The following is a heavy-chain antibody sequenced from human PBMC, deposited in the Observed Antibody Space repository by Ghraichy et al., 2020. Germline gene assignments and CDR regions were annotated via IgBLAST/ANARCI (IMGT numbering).Heavy chain of an antibody. CDR1: GFTFSGYG. D-gene: IGHD3-10*01. V-gene: IGHV3-30*18. CDR2: ISYDGSNK. J-gene: IGHJ6*02. CDR3: AKGHSAGSNFLYYYYHGMDV. Sequence: GGSLRLSCAASGFTFSGYGIHWVRQAPGKGLEWVAVISYDGSNKYYGESVKGRFTISRDNSKNTLYLQMNSLRAEDTAVYYCAKGHSAGSNFLYYYYHGMDVWGQGTTVTVSS.